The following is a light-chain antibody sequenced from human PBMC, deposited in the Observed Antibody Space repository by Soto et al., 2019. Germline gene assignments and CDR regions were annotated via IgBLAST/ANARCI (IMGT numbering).Light chain of an antibody. J-gene: IGLJ2*01. CDR2: DVN. Sequence: QSVLTQPASVSGSPGQSITVSCTGTSSDVGGYSYVSWYQQHPGKAPKLMIYDVNNRPSGVSNRFSGSKSGNTASLTISGLQAEDEADYYCSSYGSSGTYVVFGGGTQLTVL. CDR1: SSDVGGYSY. CDR3: SSYGSSGTYVV. V-gene: IGLV2-14*01.